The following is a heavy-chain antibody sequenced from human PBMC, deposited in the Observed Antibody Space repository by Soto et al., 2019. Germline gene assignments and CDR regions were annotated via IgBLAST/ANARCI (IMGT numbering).Heavy chain of an antibody. Sequence: XGSLRLSCSASGFTFSSYGMHWVRQAPGRGLEWVAVISYDGSNKYCADSVKGRFTISRDNSKNTLYLQMNSLRAEDTAVYYCAKAMVVVTAISGGGGFDKWGQGTLVTVSS. CDR3: AKAMVVVTAISGGGGFDK. CDR1: GFTFSSYG. CDR2: ISYDGSNK. J-gene: IGHJ3*02. D-gene: IGHD2-21*02. V-gene: IGHV3-30*18.